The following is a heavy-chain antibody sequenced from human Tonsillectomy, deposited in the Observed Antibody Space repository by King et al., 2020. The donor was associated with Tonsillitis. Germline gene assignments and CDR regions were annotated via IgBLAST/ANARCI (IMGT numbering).Heavy chain of an antibody. V-gene: IGHV1-2*02. Sequence: QLVQSGAEVKKPGASVKVSCKASGYTFTGYFIHWVRQAPGQGLEWMGWINPNSGGTNCPQKFQGRGTLTRDTSISTAYMELNRLTSDDTAVYYCARGKSGYYAYYYGMDVWGQGTTVSVSS. CDR3: ARGKSGYYAYYYGMDV. J-gene: IGHJ6*02. D-gene: IGHD3-22*01. CDR1: GYTFTGYF. CDR2: INPNSGGT.